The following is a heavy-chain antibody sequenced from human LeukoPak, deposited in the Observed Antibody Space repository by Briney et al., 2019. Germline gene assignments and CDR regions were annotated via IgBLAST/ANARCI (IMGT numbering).Heavy chain of an antibody. CDR2: IYYSGST. Sequence: SETLSLTCTVSGGSVSSNIYYWNWIRQPPGRGLEWIGYIYYSGSTNYNPSLKSRVTISVDTSKNQFSLKLTSLTAADTAVYYCAREDSSGYLGYWGQGTLVTVSS. V-gene: IGHV4-61*01. CDR3: AREDSSGYLGY. D-gene: IGHD3-22*01. J-gene: IGHJ4*02. CDR1: GGSVSSNIYY.